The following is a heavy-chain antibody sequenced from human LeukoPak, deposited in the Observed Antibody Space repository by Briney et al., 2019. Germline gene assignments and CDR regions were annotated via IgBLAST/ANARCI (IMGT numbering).Heavy chain of an antibody. CDR1: AFTFNTYW. Sequence: GGSLGLSCAASAFTFNTYWMHWVRQVPGRGLEWVSRINGDESSTNYADSVKGRFTISRDNAKDTLYLHMNSLTAEDTAVYYCERGGKGAYYFTSGAQEPLATV. D-gene: IGHD3-16*01. CDR3: ERGGKGAYYFTS. V-gene: IGHV3-74*01. CDR2: INGDESST. J-gene: IGHJ4*02.